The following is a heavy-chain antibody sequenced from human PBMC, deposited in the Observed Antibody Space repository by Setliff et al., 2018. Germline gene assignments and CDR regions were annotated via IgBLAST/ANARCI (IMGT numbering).Heavy chain of an antibody. Sequence: ASVKVSCKASGYTFTAYYIYWVRQAPGHGLELMGRIHPNTGSTNYLQDFQGRVTITRDTSIYTVYMELTGLTSGDTAVYYCAKQGYSDSLYAFDVWGQGTVVTVSS. D-gene: IGHD3-16*02. CDR2: IHPNTGST. CDR1: GYTFTAYY. CDR3: AKQGYSDSLYAFDV. V-gene: IGHV1-2*06. J-gene: IGHJ3*01.